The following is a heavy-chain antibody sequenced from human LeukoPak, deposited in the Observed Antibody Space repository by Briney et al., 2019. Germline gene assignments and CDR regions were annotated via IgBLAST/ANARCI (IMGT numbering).Heavy chain of an antibody. CDR1: GFTFGAHG. D-gene: IGHD3-16*01. CDR3: AKDGATGGAFDI. Sequence: GGSLRLSCAASGFTFGAHGMNWARQAPGKGLEWVSAIGGSGATIYYADSVRGRFTISRDNFKNTMYLQMDSLRADDTAVYYCAKDGATGGAFDIWGQGTMVTVSS. J-gene: IGHJ3*02. V-gene: IGHV3-23*01. CDR2: IGGSGATI.